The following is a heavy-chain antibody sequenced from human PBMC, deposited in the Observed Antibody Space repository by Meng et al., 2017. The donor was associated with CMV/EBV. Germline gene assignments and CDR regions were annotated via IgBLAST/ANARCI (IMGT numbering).Heavy chain of an antibody. CDR1: GFTFSSYT. Sequence: GGSLRLSCAASGFTFSSYTMNWVRQAPGKGLEWVAFIRYDGSNKYYADSVKGRFTISRDNSKNTLYLQMNSLRAEDTAVYYCAKDGRFSDISSGWYRDKYYYYGMDVWGQGTTVTVSS. V-gene: IGHV3-30*02. D-gene: IGHD6-19*01. CDR2: IRYDGSNK. CDR3: AKDGRFSDISSGWYRDKYYYYGMDV. J-gene: IGHJ6*02.